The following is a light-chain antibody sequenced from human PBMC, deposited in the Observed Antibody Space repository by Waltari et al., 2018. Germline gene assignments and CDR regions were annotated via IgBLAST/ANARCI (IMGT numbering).Light chain of an antibody. CDR2: YKSDSDT. Sequence: QAVLTQPSSLSASPGASASLTCTFRSHTNVGAYRIYWYLQLPGSPPHYLLKYKSDSDTHQGSGVPSRFSGSKDASANAGILLISGLQSEDEADYYCMIWHGSARDVIFGGGTRLTVL. CDR1: SHTNVGAYR. CDR3: MIWHGSARDVI. V-gene: IGLV5-45*02. J-gene: IGLJ2*01.